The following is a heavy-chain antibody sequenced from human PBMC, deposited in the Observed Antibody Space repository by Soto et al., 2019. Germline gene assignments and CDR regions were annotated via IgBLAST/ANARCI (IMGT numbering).Heavy chain of an antibody. Sequence: PGESLKIACNGSGYSFTSYWISWVRQMPGKGLEWMGRIDPSDSYTNYSPSFQGHVTISADKSISTAYLQWSSLKASDTAMYYCARVLSHYYDSSGYFHHWGQGTLVTVSS. V-gene: IGHV5-10-1*01. CDR1: GYSFTSYW. J-gene: IGHJ4*02. CDR2: IDPSDSYT. CDR3: ARVLSHYYDSSGYFHH. D-gene: IGHD3-22*01.